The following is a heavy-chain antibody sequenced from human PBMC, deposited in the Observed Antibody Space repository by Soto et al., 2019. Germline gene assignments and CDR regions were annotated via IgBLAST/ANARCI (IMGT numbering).Heavy chain of an antibody. CDR2: ISGSGGST. D-gene: IGHD3-10*01. Sequence: GGSLSLSCAASGFTFSSYAMSWVRQAPGKGLEWVSAISGSGGSTYYADSVKGRFTISRDNSKNTLYLQMNSLRAEDTAVYYCAKDSVTMVRGTYFDYWGQGTLVTVSS. V-gene: IGHV3-23*01. CDR1: GFTFSSYA. CDR3: AKDSVTMVRGTYFDY. J-gene: IGHJ4*02.